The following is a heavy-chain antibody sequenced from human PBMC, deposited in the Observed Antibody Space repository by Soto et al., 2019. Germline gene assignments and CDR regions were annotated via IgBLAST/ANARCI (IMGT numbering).Heavy chain of an antibody. CDR2: IYYSGST. Sequence: QVQLQESGPGLVKPSQTLSLTCTVSGGSISSGGYYWSWIRQHPGKGQEWIGYIYYSGSTYYNPSLKSRVTISVDTSKNQFSLKLSSVTAADTAVYYCARGSDDYGDYNFDYWGQGTLVTVSS. CDR3: ARGSDDYGDYNFDY. J-gene: IGHJ4*02. D-gene: IGHD4-17*01. CDR1: GGSISSGGYY. V-gene: IGHV4-31*03.